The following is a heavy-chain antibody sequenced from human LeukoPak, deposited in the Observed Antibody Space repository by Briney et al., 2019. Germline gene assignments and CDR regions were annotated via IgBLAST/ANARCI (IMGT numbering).Heavy chain of an antibody. V-gene: IGHV3-7*01. Sequence: SGGSLRLSCAVSGFSIRSSWMSWVRQTPGKGLERVADMNEDGSGTYYVDSVKGRFTVSRDNAKNSLYLQMSSLRAEDTAVYYCARDPAWGAIDYWGQGTLVTVSS. CDR1: GFSIRSSW. J-gene: IGHJ4*02. D-gene: IGHD7-27*01. CDR3: ARDPAWGAIDY. CDR2: MNEDGSGT.